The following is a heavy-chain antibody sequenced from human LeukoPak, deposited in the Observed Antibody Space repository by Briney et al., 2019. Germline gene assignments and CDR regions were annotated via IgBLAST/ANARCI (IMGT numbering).Heavy chain of an antibody. J-gene: IGHJ4*02. CDR2: IYTSGRT. CDR3: ARARVIPASFDD. V-gene: IGHV4-61*02. CDR1: GGSITFGSYY. Sequence: SGTLSLTCTVSGGSITFGSYYWTWIRQPAGKGLEWIGRIYTSGRTFYNPSLKSRVTISMDTSMNQFSLRLSSVTAADTAVYYCARARVIPASFDDWGQGALVTVSS. D-gene: IGHD3-16*02.